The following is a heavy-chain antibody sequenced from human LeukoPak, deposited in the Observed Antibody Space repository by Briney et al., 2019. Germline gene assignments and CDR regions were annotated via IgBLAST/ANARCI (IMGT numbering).Heavy chain of an antibody. V-gene: IGHV4-34*01. J-gene: IGHJ4*02. D-gene: IGHD3-9*01. CDR2: INHSGST. Sequence: SETLSLTCAVYGGSFSGYYWSWIRQPPGKGLEWIGEINHSGSTNYNPSLKSRVTISVDTSKNQFSLKLSSVTAADTAVYYCARGFVLRYFDWLCYIRAPSAPYYFDYWGQGTLVTVSS. CDR1: GGSFSGYY. CDR3: ARGFVLRYFDWLCYIRAPSAPYYFDY.